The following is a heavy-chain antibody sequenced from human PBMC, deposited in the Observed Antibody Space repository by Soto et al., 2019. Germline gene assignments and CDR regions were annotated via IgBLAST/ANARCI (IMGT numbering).Heavy chain of an antibody. CDR3: AKDGERWLQSHFDY. J-gene: IGHJ4*02. Sequence: GGSLRLSCAASGFTFSSYGMHWVRQAPGKGLEWVAVISYDGSNKYYADSVKGRFTISRDNSKNTLYLQMNSLRAEDTAVYYCAKDGERWLQSHFDYWGQGTLVTLSS. CDR1: GFTFSSYG. CDR2: ISYDGSNK. V-gene: IGHV3-30*18. D-gene: IGHD5-12*01.